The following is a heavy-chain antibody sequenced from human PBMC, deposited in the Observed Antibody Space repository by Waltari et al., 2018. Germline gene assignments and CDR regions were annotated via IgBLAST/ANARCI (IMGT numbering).Heavy chain of an antibody. Sequence: QVQLQQWGAGLLKPSETLSLTCAVYGGSFSGYYWSWIRQPPGKGLEWIGEINHSGSTNDNPSLKSRVTISVDTSKNQFSLKLSSVTAADTAVYYCARVASFYYYDGMDVWGQGTTVTVSS. J-gene: IGHJ6*02. CDR1: GGSFSGYY. CDR2: INHSGST. CDR3: ARVASFYYYDGMDV. V-gene: IGHV4-34*01. D-gene: IGHD1-7*01.